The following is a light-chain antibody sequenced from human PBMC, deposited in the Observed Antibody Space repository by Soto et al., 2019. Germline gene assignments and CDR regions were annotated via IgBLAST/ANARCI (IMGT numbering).Light chain of an antibody. Sequence: DIVMTQSPDSLAVSLVERATINCKSSQSVLYISNNKNYLAWYQQKPGQPPRLLIYWASTRESGVPDRFSGSGSGTDFTLTISSLQAEDVAVYYCQQYYSSITFGQGTRLEIK. V-gene: IGKV4-1*01. CDR1: QSVLYISNNKNY. CDR3: QQYYSSIT. CDR2: WAS. J-gene: IGKJ5*01.